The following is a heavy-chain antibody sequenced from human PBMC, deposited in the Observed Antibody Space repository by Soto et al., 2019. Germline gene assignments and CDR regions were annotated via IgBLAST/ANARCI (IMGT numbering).Heavy chain of an antibody. CDR3: ARGGDYYDSSGYAAFDI. V-gene: IGHV1-8*01. Sequence: ASVKVSCKASGYTFTSYDINWVRQATGQGLEWMGWMNPNSGNTGYAQKFQGRVTMTRSTSISTAYMELSSLRSEDTAVYYCARGGDYYDSSGYAAFDIWGQGTMVTVSS. J-gene: IGHJ3*02. CDR1: GYTFTSYD. CDR2: MNPNSGNT. D-gene: IGHD3-22*01.